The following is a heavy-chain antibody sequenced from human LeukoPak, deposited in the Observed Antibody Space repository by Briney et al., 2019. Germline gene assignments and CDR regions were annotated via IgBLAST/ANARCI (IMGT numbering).Heavy chain of an antibody. CDR2: IKSKTDGGTT. CDR3: TTDWVFSYHYYYMDV. Sequence: GGSLRLSCAASGFTFSNAWMSWVRQAPGKGLEWVGRIKSKTDGGTTDYAAHVKGRFTISRDDSKNTLYLQMNSLKTEDTAVYYCTTDWVFSYHYYYMDVWGKGTTVTVSS. CDR1: GFTFSNAW. J-gene: IGHJ6*03. V-gene: IGHV3-15*01. D-gene: IGHD3-9*01.